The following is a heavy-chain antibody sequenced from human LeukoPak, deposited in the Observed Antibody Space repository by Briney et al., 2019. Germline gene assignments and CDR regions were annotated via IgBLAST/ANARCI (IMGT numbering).Heavy chain of an antibody. CDR3: AKISSSDYYDFWSGYYIPYYFEY. CDR2: ISGSGGST. Sequence: GGSLRLSCAASGFTFSSYAMSWVRQAPGKGLEWVSAISGSGGSTYYADSVKGRFTISRDDSKNTLYLQMNSLRAEDTAVYYCAKISSSDYYDFWSGYYIPYYFEYWGQGTLVTVSS. CDR1: GFTFSSYA. J-gene: IGHJ4*02. D-gene: IGHD3-3*01. V-gene: IGHV3-23*01.